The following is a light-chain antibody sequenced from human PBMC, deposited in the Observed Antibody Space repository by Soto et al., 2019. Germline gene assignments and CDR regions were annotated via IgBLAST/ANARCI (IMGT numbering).Light chain of an antibody. CDR3: QQYNSYSPET. CDR2: DAS. Sequence: DIQMTQTPSTLSASVGDRVTITCRASQSISSWLAWYQQKPGKAPKLLIYDASSLESGVPSRFSGSGSGAEFTLTISSLQPDDFATYYCQQYNSYSPETFGQVSKVDI. CDR1: QSISSW. J-gene: IGKJ1*01. V-gene: IGKV1-5*01.